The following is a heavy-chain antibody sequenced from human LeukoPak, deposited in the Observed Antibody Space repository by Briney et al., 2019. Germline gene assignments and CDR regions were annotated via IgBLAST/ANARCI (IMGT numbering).Heavy chain of an antibody. D-gene: IGHD1-26*01. Sequence: GGSLRLSCAASGLTFSSYSMNWVRQAPGKGLEWVGRIKSKTDGGTTDYAAPVKGRFTISRDDSKNTLYLQMNSLKTEDTAVYYCTTEGELLPGFDYWGQGTLVTVSS. CDR2: IKSKTDGGTT. J-gene: IGHJ4*02. V-gene: IGHV3-15*07. CDR3: TTEGELLPGFDY. CDR1: GLTFSSYS.